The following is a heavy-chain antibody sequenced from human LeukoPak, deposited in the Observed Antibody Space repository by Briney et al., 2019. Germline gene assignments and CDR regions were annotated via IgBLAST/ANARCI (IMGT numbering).Heavy chain of an antibody. D-gene: IGHD3-10*01. V-gene: IGHV4-4*07. CDR3: ARDRYYYDSGSYYDY. Sequence: SETLSLTCTVSGGSISSYYWSWIRQPAGKGLEWIGRIYTSGSTNYNPSLKSRVTMSVDTSKNQFSLKLSSVTAADTAVYYCARDRYYYDSGSYYDYWGRGTLVTVSS. J-gene: IGHJ4*02. CDR1: GGSISSYY. CDR2: IYTSGST.